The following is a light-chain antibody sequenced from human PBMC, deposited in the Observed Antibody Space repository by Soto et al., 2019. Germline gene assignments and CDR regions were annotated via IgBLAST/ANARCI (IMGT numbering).Light chain of an antibody. CDR2: DVS. J-gene: IGLJ2*01. V-gene: IGLV2-14*01. CDR3: SSYTSSSTVV. CDR1: SSDVGGYNY. Sequence: QSALTQPASVSCSPGQSITISCTVTSSDVGGYNYVSLYQQHPGKAPKLMIYDVSNRPSGVSNRFSGSKSGNTASLTISGLQAEDEADYYCSSYTSSSTVVFGGGTKLTVL.